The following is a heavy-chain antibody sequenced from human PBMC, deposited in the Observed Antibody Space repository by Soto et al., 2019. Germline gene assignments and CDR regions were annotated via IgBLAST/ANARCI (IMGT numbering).Heavy chain of an antibody. CDR3: ARANGSGWGAFDI. CDR2: IYHSGST. D-gene: IGHD3-10*01. CDR1: GGSISSGAYS. J-gene: IGHJ3*02. Sequence: SETLSLTCAVSGGSISSGAYSLSWIRQPPGKGLEWIGYIYHSGSTYYNPSLKSRVTISVDRSKNQFSLKLSSVTAADTAVYYCARANGSGWGAFDIWGQGTMVT. V-gene: IGHV4-30-2*01.